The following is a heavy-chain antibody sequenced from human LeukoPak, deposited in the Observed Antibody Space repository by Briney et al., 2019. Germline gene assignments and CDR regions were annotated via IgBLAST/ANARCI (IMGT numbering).Heavy chain of an antibody. CDR2: ISGSGGST. J-gene: IGHJ4*02. CDR1: GFTVSSNY. CDR3: AKEESAAIHYFDY. V-gene: IGHV3-23*01. D-gene: IGHD2-2*02. Sequence: GGSLRLSCAASGFTVSSNYMSWVRQAPGKGLEWVSAISGSGGSTYYADSVKGRFTISRDNSKNTLYLQMNSLRAEDTAVYYCAKEESAAIHYFDYWGQGTLVTVSS.